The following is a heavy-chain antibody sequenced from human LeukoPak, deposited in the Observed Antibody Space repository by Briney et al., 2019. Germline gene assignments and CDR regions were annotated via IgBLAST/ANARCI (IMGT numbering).Heavy chain of an antibody. Sequence: PGGSLRLSCAGSGFSVSSNYMNWVRQAPGKGLEWVSAIYTGGTTYYADSVKGRFTISRDNSKNTLYLEMNSLRAEDTAVYYCAADKLGSGYASDFDYWGQGTLVTVSS. CDR1: GFSVSSNY. CDR2: IYTGGTT. J-gene: IGHJ4*02. CDR3: AADKLGSGYASDFDY. D-gene: IGHD2-15*01. V-gene: IGHV3-66*02.